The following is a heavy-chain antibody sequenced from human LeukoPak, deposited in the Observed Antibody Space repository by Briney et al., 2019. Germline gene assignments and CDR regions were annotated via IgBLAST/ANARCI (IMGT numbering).Heavy chain of an antibody. V-gene: IGHV3-30*03. CDR3: ARVRAGYCTSTSCYTGMDV. Sequence: GGSLRLSCAASGFTFSSYGMHWVRQAPGKGLKWVALISYDGSNEYYADSVRGRFTISRDNSKFTLYMQMNSLRAEDTAVYYCARVRAGYCTSTSCYTGMDVWGQGTTVTVSS. CDR1: GFTFSSYG. J-gene: IGHJ6*02. CDR2: ISYDGSNE. D-gene: IGHD2-2*01.